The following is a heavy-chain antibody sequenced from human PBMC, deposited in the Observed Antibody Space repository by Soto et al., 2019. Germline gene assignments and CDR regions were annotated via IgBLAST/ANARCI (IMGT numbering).Heavy chain of an antibody. CDR3: AREAEYYDFWSGYYRDAFDI. V-gene: IGHV3-7*01. CDR2: IKQDGSEK. CDR1: GFTFSSYW. Sequence: GGSLRLSCAASGFTFSSYWMSWVRQAPGKGLEWVANIKQDGSEKYYVDSVKGRFTISRDNAKNSLYLQMNSLRAEDTAVYYWAREAEYYDFWSGYYRDAFDIWGQGTMVTVSS. D-gene: IGHD3-3*01. J-gene: IGHJ3*02.